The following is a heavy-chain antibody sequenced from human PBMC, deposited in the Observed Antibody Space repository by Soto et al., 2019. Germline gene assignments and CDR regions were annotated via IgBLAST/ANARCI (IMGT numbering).Heavy chain of an antibody. V-gene: IGHV1-69*01. CDR1: GGTFSRHA. J-gene: IGHJ5*02. CDR2: IIPLFGTT. Sequence: QVQLVQSGSEVKMPGSSVKVSCKTSGGTFSRHAINWVRQAPGQGLEWMGGIIPLFGTTNYAQKFRGRVTISADESTSTAYMELSSLTSEDAAVYYCASAAIHSSSWYFWFDPWGQGTLVTVS. CDR3: ASAAIHSSSWYFWFDP. D-gene: IGHD6-13*01.